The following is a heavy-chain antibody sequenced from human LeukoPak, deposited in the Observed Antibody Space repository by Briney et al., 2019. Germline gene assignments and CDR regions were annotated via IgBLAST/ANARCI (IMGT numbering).Heavy chain of an antibody. D-gene: IGHD4-17*01. CDR1: GFTFSSYS. V-gene: IGHV3-21*01. Sequence: PGGSLRLSCAASGFTFSSYSMNWVRQAPGKGLEWVSSISSSSRYIYYADSVKGRFTISRDNAKNSLYLQMNSLRAEDTAVYYCARDPYGDYVGYYYYYLDVWGKGTTVTVSS. J-gene: IGHJ6*03. CDR2: ISSSSRYI. CDR3: ARDPYGDYVGYYYYYLDV.